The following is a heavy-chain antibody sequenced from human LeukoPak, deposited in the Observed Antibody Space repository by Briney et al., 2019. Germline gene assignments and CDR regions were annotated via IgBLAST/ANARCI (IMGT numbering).Heavy chain of an antibody. Sequence: GGSLRLSCAASGFTFSNAWMSWVRQAPGKGLEWVGRIKSKTDGGTTDYAAPVKGRFTISRDDSKHTLYLQMNSLKTEDTAVYYCTTSGLTTVLLDAFDIWGQGTMVTVSS. CDR1: GFTFSNAW. V-gene: IGHV3-15*01. D-gene: IGHD4-17*01. CDR2: IKSKTDGGTT. CDR3: TTSGLTTVLLDAFDI. J-gene: IGHJ3*02.